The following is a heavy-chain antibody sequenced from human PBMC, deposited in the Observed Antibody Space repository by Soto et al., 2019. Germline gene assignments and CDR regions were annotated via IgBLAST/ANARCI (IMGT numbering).Heavy chain of an antibody. J-gene: IGHJ4*02. CDR1: GGSISSSSNF. CDR2: ITYSGTT. Sequence: LSLTCTVSGGSISSSSNFWGWIRQPPGKGLEWIAIITYSGTTYYNPSLKSRVTISADTPNNQFSLSLSSVTAAETAIYYCARRNYPYYFDYWGQGILVTVSS. V-gene: IGHV4-39*01. CDR3: ARRNYPYYFDY. D-gene: IGHD3-10*01.